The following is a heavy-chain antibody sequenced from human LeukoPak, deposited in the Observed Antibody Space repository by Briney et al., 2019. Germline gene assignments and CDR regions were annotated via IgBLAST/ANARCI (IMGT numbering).Heavy chain of an antibody. CDR3: ARVRAYWDAFDI. V-gene: IGHV3-72*01. J-gene: IGHJ3*02. D-gene: IGHD1-26*01. CDR1: GFIFTDCY. CDR2: IRNKLNSYTT. Sequence: GGSLRLSCAASGFIFTDCYLDWVRQAPGKGLEWVGRIRNKLNSYTTEYAASVKGRFTISRDDSKNSLYLQMNSLKTEDTAVYYCARVRAYWDAFDIWGQGTTVTVSS.